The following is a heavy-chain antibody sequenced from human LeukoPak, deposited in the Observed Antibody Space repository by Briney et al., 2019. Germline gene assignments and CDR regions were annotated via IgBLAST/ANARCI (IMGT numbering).Heavy chain of an antibody. Sequence: GGSLRLSCAASGFTVSSNYMSWVRQAPGKGLEWVSVIYSGGSTYYADSVKGRFTISRDNSKNTLYLQMNSLRAEDTAVYYCARVVGGSYFDYWGQGTLVTVSS. CDR3: ARVVGGSYFDY. J-gene: IGHJ4*02. D-gene: IGHD1-26*01. CDR2: IYSGGST. V-gene: IGHV3-53*01. CDR1: GFTVSSNY.